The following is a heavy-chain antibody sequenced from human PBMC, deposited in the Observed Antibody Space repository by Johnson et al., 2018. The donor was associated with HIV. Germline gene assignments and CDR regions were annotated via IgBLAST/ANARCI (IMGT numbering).Heavy chain of an antibody. CDR1: GFTFSDVW. V-gene: IGHV3-15*01. D-gene: IGHD2-15*01. Sequence: VQLVESGGGSVKPGDSLRLSCAASGFTFSDVWMTWVRQAPGRGLEWLGRIKTKTEGGTTDYAAPVKGRFTISRDDSINTVYLKMNSLKSEDMAVYYCTTGDCSGGSCHAFDIWGQGTMVTVSS. CDR3: TTGDCSGGSCHAFDI. J-gene: IGHJ3*02. CDR2: IKTKTEGGTT.